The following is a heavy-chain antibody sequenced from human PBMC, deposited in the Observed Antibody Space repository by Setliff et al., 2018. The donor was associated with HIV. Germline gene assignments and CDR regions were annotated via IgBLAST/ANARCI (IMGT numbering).Heavy chain of an antibody. CDR1: GDSISDTTYY. D-gene: IGHD3-3*01. J-gene: IGHJ4*02. CDR2: IYHSGST. Sequence: PSETLSLTCSVSGDSISDTTYYWGWVRQPPGKGLEWIGNIYHSGSTLYKPSLKSRLTISVDKSNNQFSLKLSSVTAADTAVYYCARGFRSGRIFGIDYWGQGTLVTVSS. CDR3: ARGFRSGRIFGIDY. V-gene: IGHV4-39*07.